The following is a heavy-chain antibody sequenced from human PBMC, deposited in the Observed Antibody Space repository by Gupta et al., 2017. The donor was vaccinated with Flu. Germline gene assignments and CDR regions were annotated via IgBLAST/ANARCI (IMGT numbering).Heavy chain of an antibody. V-gene: IGHV3-53*01. J-gene: IGHJ6*03. D-gene: IGHD5-12*01. Sequence: GLEWVSVIYSGGSTYYADSVKGRFTISRDNSKNTLYLQMNSLRAEDTAVYYCARSVGGYSGYDYYYYYYMDVWGKGTTVTVSS. CDR3: ARSVGGYSGYDYYYYYYMDV. CDR2: IYSGGST.